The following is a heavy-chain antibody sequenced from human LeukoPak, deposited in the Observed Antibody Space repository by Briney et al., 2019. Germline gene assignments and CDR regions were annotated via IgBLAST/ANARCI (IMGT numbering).Heavy chain of an antibody. CDR3: ARRAGAYSHPYDY. J-gene: IGHJ4*02. V-gene: IGHV3-23*01. CDR1: GFTFSSYG. D-gene: IGHD4/OR15-4a*01. Sequence: PGGLRLSCAASGFTFSSYGMSWVRQAPGKGLEWVSAISGSGGSTYYADSVKGRFTISRDNSKNTLYLQMNSLRAEDTAVYYCARRAGAYSHPYDYWGQGTLVTVSS. CDR2: ISGSGGST.